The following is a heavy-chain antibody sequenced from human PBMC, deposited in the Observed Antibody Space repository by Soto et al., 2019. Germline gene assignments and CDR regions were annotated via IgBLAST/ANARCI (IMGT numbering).Heavy chain of an antibody. Sequence: QVQLVQSGAEVKQPGASMKVSCKVSGYSLTNHYMHWVRQAPGQGLEWMGIFDPRGRSTFYAQKFQGRVAMTTDTSTFTFYMELSGLRSEDTAVYYCASHFPTPSGSYREYFLHWGQGTLLTVSS. V-gene: IGHV1-46*01. D-gene: IGHD1-26*01. J-gene: IGHJ1*01. CDR1: GYSLTNHY. CDR3: ASHFPTPSGSYREYFLH. CDR2: FDPRGRST.